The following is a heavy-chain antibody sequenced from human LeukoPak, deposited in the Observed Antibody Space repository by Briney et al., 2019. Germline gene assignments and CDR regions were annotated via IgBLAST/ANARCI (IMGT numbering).Heavy chain of an antibody. CDR1: GGSISSSSYY. V-gene: IGHV4-39*01. CDR2: IYYSGST. Sequence: SETLSLTCTVSGGSISSSSYYWGWIRQPPGKGLEWIGSIYYSGSTCYNPSLKSRVTISVDTSKNQFSLKLSSVTAADTAVYYCARLAVYYYGSGSYYYGMDVWGQGTTVTVSS. D-gene: IGHD3-10*01. CDR3: ARLAVYYYGSGSYYYGMDV. J-gene: IGHJ6*02.